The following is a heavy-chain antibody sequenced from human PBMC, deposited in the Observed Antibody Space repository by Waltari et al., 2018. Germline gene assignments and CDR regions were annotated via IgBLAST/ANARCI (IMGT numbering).Heavy chain of an antibody. Sequence: EVQLVESGGGLIQPGGSLRLSCAASGFTVSSNYMSWVRKAPGKGLEWVSVIYSGGSTYYADSVKGRFTISRDNSKNTLYLQMNSLRAEDTAVYYCARAYGGNRGYFDYWGQGTLVTVSS. D-gene: IGHD4-17*01. CDR3: ARAYGGNRGYFDY. CDR1: GFTVSSNY. J-gene: IGHJ4*02. V-gene: IGHV3-53*01. CDR2: IYSGGST.